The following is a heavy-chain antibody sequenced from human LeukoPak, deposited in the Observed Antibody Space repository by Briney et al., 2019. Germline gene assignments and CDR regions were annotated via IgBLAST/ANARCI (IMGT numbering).Heavy chain of an antibody. Sequence: SETLSLTCTVSGGSISSSSYYWGWIRQPPGKGLEWIGSIYYSGSTYYNPSLKSRVTISVDTSKNQFSLKLSSVTAADTAVYYCARDAYDNTESVRWFDPWGQGTLVTVSS. D-gene: IGHD3-9*01. CDR2: IYYSGST. CDR3: ARDAYDNTESVRWFDP. J-gene: IGHJ5*02. V-gene: IGHV4-39*02. CDR1: GGSISSSSYY.